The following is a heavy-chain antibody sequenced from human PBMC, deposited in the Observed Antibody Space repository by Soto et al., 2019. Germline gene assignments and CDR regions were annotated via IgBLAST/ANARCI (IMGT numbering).Heavy chain of an antibody. CDR3: AMGYYYAAEGPAPGGMDV. V-gene: IGHV1-18*01. Sequence: QVHLVQSGAEVKKPGASVKVSCNASGYTFTNYDINWVRQAPGQGLEWMGWISTYTGNTNYAQKLQGRVTMTTDTTTSTAYMELRILRSDDTAVYYFAMGYYYAAEGPAPGGMDVWGQGTTVTVSS. CDR2: ISTYTGNT. CDR1: GYTFTNYD. D-gene: IGHD3-10*01. J-gene: IGHJ6*02.